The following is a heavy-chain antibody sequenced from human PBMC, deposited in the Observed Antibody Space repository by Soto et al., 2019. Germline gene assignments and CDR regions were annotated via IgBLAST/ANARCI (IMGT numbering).Heavy chain of an antibody. CDR1: GYTFTSYG. CDR3: ARVRLTMIVVPFGVL. CDR2: INTYDGNT. V-gene: IGHV1-18*04. Sequence: QVQLVQSGAEVKKPGASVKVSCKASGYTFTSYGIAWVRQAPGQGREWMGWINTYDGNTNYAQEFQGRVTMTTDTSTSTAYMELRSLRSDDTAVYYCARVRLTMIVVPFGVLWGQGTLVTVSS. D-gene: IGHD3-22*01. J-gene: IGHJ4*02.